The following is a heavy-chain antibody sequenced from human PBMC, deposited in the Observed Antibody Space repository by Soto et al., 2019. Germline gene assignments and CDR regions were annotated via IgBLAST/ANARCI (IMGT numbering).Heavy chain of an antibody. CDR2: FYYSGTT. D-gene: IGHD6-13*01. V-gene: IGHV4-31*03. CDR1: GGSINSGGSY. J-gene: IGHJ5*02. Sequence: QVQLQEAGPGLVRPSETLSLTCNVSGGSINSGGSYWSWIRQHPEKGLEWIGHFYYSGTTFYNPSLKSRAGISLGTSRAQLSLRLTSVTAADTAMYFCARLGSSSWAEGIDTWGQGTQVTVSS. CDR3: ARLGSSSWAEGIDT.